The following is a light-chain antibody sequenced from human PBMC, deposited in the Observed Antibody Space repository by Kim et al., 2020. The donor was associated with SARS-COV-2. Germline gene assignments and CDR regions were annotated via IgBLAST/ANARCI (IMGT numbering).Light chain of an antibody. J-gene: IGLJ3*02. CDR2: GKN. CDR1: SLRSYY. V-gene: IGLV3-19*01. CDR3: NSRDSSGNQV. Sequence: SSELTQDPAVSVALGQTVRITCQGGSLRSYYASWYQQKPGQAPVLVIYGKNNRPSGIPDRFSGSSSGNTASLTITGAQAEDEADYYCNSRDSSGNQVFGGGTQLTVL.